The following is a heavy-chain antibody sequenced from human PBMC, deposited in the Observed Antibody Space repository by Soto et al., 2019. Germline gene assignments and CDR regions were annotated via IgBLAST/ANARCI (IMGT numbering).Heavy chain of an antibody. J-gene: IGHJ4*02. D-gene: IGHD1-26*01. CDR3: ARGDSGSYYTPSFDY. CDR1: CGSISSYY. Sequence: SETLYLTCTVSCGSISSYYWSWIRQPPWKGLEWIGYIYYSGSTNYNPSLKSRVTISVDTSKNQFSLNLSSVTAADTAVYYCARGDSGSYYTPSFDYWAQGTLVTLSS. CDR2: IYYSGST. V-gene: IGHV4-59*01.